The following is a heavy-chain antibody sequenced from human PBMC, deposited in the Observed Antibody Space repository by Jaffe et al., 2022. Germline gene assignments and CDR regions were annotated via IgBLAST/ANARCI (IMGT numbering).Heavy chain of an antibody. CDR1: GGTFSSYA. CDR2: IIPIFGTA. CDR3: ARDQGALYCSGGSCYFGVFDY. Sequence: QVQLVQSGAEVKKPGSSVKVSCKASGGTFSSYAISWVRQAPGQGLEWMGGIIPIFGTANYAQKFQGRVTITADESTSTAYMELSSLRSEDTAVYYCARDQGALYCSGGSCYFGVFDYWGQGTLVTVSS. V-gene: IGHV1-69*01. J-gene: IGHJ4*02. D-gene: IGHD2-15*01.